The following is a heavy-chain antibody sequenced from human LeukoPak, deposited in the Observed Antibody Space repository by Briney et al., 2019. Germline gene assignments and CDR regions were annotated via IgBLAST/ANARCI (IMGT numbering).Heavy chain of an antibody. V-gene: IGHV3-48*04. J-gene: IGHJ4*02. CDR1: GFTFNAFG. CDR3: ARDRYYDSSGYYFDY. CDR2: IGTTSGAI. Sequence: GGSLRLSCAASGFTFNAFGTNWVRQAPGKGLEWVSYIGTTSGAIYYADSVKGRFTISRDNAKNSLYLQMNSLRAEDTAVYYCARDRYYDSSGYYFDYWGQGTLVTVSS. D-gene: IGHD3-22*01.